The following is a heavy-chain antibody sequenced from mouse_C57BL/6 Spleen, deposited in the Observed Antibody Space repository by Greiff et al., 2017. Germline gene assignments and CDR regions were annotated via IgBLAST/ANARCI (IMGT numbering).Heavy chain of an antibody. CDR2: ISYSGST. CDR3: ARETHYSPFAY. J-gene: IGHJ3*01. V-gene: IGHV3-1*01. D-gene: IGHD1-2*01. Sequence: EVQLKESGPGMVKPSQSLSLTCTVTGYSITSGYDWHWIRHFPGNKLEWMGYISYSGSTNYNPSLKSRISITHDTSKNHFFLKLNSVTTEDTATYYCARETHYSPFAYWGQGTLVTVSA. CDR1: GYSITSGYD.